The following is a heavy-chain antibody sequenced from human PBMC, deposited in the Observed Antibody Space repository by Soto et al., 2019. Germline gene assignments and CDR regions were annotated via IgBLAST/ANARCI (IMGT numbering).Heavy chain of an antibody. Sequence: TLSLTCAVSGGSISSGGYSWSWIRQPPGKGLEWIGYIYHSGSTYYNPSLKSRVTISVDRSKNQFSLKLSSVTAADTAVYYCAGGIAARPLGFWCQGTLVTVYS. CDR2: IYHSGST. V-gene: IGHV4-30-2*01. CDR1: GGSISSGGYS. D-gene: IGHD6-25*01. J-gene: IGHJ4*02. CDR3: AGGIAARPLGF.